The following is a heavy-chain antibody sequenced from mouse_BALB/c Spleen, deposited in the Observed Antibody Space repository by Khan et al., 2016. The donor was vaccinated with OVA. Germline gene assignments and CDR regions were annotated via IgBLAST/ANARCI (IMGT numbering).Heavy chain of an antibody. Sequence: EVELVESGGGFVKPGGSLKLSCAASGFTFSNYGLSWVRQTPEKRLEWVATISSGGSYTYYPDSAKGRFTISSDNAYNTLYLQMSSLRSEDKAMYYCAPTAGYYGGGYFDYWGQGTTLTVSS. CDR1: GFTFSNYG. D-gene: IGHD1-1*02. V-gene: IGHV5-9-3*01. J-gene: IGHJ2*01. CDR3: APTAGYYGGGYFDY. CDR2: ISSGGSYT.